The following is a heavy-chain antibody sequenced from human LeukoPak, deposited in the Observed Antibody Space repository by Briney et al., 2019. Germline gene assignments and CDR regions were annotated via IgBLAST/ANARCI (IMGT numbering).Heavy chain of an antibody. CDR1: GGTFSSYA. D-gene: IGHD2-21*02. J-gene: IGHJ4*02. V-gene: IGHV1-69*13. CDR3: AREGAYCGGDCYSGYYFDY. CDR2: IIRIFGTA. Sequence: SVKVSCKASGGTFSSYAISWVRQAPGQGLEWMGGIIRIFGTANYAQKFQGRVTITADESTSTAYMELSSLRSEDTAVYYCAREGAYCGGDCYSGYYFDYWGQGTLVTVSS.